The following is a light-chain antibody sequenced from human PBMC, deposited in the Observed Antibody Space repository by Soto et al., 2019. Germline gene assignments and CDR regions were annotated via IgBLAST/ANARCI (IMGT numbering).Light chain of an antibody. J-gene: IGKJ4*01. V-gene: IGKV1-9*01. Sequence: IQVTQSPSSLSASIGDRVTITCRASQDIRNFLAWYQQKPGNAPKLLIFTASTLQSGVPSRFSSSGSGTDFALTISSLQPEDFATYYCQQLRDYPLTFGGGTKVEIK. CDR3: QQLRDYPLT. CDR2: TAS. CDR1: QDIRNF.